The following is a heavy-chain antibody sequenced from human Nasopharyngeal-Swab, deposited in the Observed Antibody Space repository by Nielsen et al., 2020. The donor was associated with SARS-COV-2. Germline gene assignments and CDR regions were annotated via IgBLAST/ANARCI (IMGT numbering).Heavy chain of an antibody. D-gene: IGHD2-21*01. CDR3: ARVVSLYYYYYGMDV. V-gene: IGHV4-39*07. CDR2: IYYSGST. CDR1: GGSISSSSYY. Sequence: SETLSLTCTVSGGSISSSSYYWGWIRQPPGKGLGWIGSIYYSGSTYYNPSLKSRVTISVDTSKNQFSLKLSSVTAADTAVYYCARVVSLYYYYYGMDVWGQGTTVTVSS. J-gene: IGHJ6*02.